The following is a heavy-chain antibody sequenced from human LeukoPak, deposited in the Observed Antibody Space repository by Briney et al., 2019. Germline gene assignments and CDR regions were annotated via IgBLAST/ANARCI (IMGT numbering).Heavy chain of an antibody. CDR1: GGSISSGDYY. V-gene: IGHV4-30-4*01. J-gene: IGHJ4*02. Sequence: PSETLSLTCTVSGGSISSGDYYWSWIRQPPGTGLEWIGYIYYSGSTYYNPSLKSRVTISVDTSKNQFSLKLSSVTAADTAVYYCARYSSSWYVDYWGQGTLVTVSS. CDR2: IYYSGST. D-gene: IGHD6-13*01. CDR3: ARYSSSWYVDY.